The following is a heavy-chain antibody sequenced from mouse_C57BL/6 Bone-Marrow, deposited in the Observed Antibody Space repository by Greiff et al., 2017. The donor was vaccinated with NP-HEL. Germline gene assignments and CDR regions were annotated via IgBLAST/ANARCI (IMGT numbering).Heavy chain of an antibody. CDR3: ASPYDYGVAWFAY. J-gene: IGHJ3*01. V-gene: IGHV5-6*01. Sequence: EVQRVESGGDLVKPGGSLKLSCAASGFTFSSYGMSWVRQTPDKRLEWVATISRGGSYTYYPDSVKGRFTISRDNAKNTLYLQMSSLTSEDTAMYYCASPYDYGVAWFAYWGQGTLVTVSA. D-gene: IGHD2-4*01. CDR2: ISRGGSYT. CDR1: GFTFSSYG.